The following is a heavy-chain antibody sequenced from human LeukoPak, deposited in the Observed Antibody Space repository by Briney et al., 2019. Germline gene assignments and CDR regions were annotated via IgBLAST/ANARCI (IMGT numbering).Heavy chain of an antibody. CDR1: GGSISGYY. V-gene: IGHV4-59*08. CDR2: IYYSGGT. CDR3: ARRFVGYDSSWGASDI. D-gene: IGHD6-13*01. J-gene: IGHJ6*02. Sequence: SETLSLTCTVSGGSISGYYWSWIRQPPGKGLEWIGYIYYSGGTNYNPSLKSRVTISVDTSKNQFSLKLSSVTAADTAVYYCARRFVGYDSSWGASDIWGQGTTVTVSS.